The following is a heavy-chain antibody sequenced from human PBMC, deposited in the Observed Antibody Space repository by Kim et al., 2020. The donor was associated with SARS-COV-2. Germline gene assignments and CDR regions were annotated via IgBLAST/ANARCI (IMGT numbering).Heavy chain of an antibody. CDR1: GFTFSSYA. CDR2: ISYDGSNK. D-gene: IGHD3-22*01. J-gene: IGHJ4*02. CDR3: ARDRDRPGGDSSGYYPHY. V-gene: IGHV3-30-3*01. Sequence: GGSLRLSCAASGFTFSSYAMHWVRQAPGKGLEWVAVISYDGSNKYYADSVKGRFTISRDNSKNTLYLQMNSLRAEDTAVYYCARDRDRPGGDSSGYYPHYWGQGTLVTVSS.